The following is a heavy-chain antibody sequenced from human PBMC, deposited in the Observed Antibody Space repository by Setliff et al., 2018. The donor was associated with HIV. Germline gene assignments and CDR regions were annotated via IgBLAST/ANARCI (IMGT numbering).Heavy chain of an antibody. CDR2: VDPEDGET. CDR3: ASHRRVGTTVLFSY. CDR1: GYTFTDYY. V-gene: IGHV1-69-2*01. J-gene: IGHJ4*02. Sequence: GASVKVSCKASGYTFTDYYMHWVQQAPGKGLEWMGRVDPEDGETIYAEKFQGRVTMAEDTSTDTAYMQLNSLRSEDTAVYFCASHRRVGTTVLFSYWGQGTLVTV. D-gene: IGHD1-1*01.